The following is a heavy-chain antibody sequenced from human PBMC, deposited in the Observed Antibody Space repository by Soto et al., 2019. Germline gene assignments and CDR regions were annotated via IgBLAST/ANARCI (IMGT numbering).Heavy chain of an antibody. CDR1: GYTFTGYY. CDR2: FNPNSGDT. J-gene: IGHJ4*02. V-gene: IGHV1-2*02. Sequence: QVQLVQSGAEVKKPGASVKVSCKASGYTFTGYYMHWVRQAPGQGLEWMGWFNPNSGDTNYAQKFQGRVTMTRDTSISTGYMELSRLRSDDTAVYYCARGGSSGWYGDYWGQGILVTVSS. D-gene: IGHD6-19*01. CDR3: ARGGSSGWYGDY.